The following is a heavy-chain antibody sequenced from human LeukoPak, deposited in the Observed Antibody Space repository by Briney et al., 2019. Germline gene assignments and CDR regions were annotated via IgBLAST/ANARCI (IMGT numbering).Heavy chain of an antibody. CDR2: IIPIFGTA. D-gene: IGHD6-19*01. CDR3: AREKRAVAIGVAFDI. V-gene: IGHV1-69*01. CDR1: GGTFSSYA. J-gene: IGHJ3*02. Sequence: SVKVSCKASGGTFSSYAISWVRQAPGQGLEWMGGIIPIFGTANYAQQFQGRVTITADESTSTAYMELSSLRSEDTAVYYCAREKRAVAIGVAFDIWGQGTMVTVSS.